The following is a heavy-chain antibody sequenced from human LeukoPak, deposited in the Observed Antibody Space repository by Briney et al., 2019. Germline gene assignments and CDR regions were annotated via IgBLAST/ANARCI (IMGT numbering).Heavy chain of an antibody. Sequence: GGSLRLSCAASGFAFRNYWMSWVRQAPGKGLEWVATIKQDGSEKYYGDSVKGRFTISRDNAQSSLFLQMNSLRDEDAAVYFCASMWEGGYWGQGTLVTVSS. V-gene: IGHV3-7*01. CDR2: IKQDGSEK. CDR3: ASMWEGGY. J-gene: IGHJ4*02. CDR1: GFAFRNYW. D-gene: IGHD1-26*01.